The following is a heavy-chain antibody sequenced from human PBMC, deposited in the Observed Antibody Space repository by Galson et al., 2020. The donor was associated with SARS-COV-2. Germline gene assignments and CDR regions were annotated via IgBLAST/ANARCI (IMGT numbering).Heavy chain of an antibody. CDR1: GESFNYDY. V-gene: IGHV4-34*01. CDR3: ASVRGDL. CDR2: INQSGSP. D-gene: IGHD3-10*02. Sequence: SETLSLTCTVSGESFNYDYWNWFRQPPGKGLEWIGEINQSGSPDYNASLKRRVTISVDTSKKHVFLNLRSVTAADTAVYYCASVRGDLWGRGILVIVSS. J-gene: IGHJ2*01.